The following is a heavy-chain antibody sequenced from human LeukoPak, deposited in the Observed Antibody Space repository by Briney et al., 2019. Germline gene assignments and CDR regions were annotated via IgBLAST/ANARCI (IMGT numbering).Heavy chain of an antibody. CDR1: GXSVSRNGSA. CDR2: TYYRSKWNN. CDR3: ARGGYMYCSGSGCSPGFDP. Sequence: SQTLSLTWAISGXSVSRNGSAWPWIRHSPSRGLEWLERTYYRSKWNNDYAVSVKSRITINPDTSKNQFSLQLNSVTPEDTAVYYCARGGYMYCSGSGCSPGFDPWGQGTLVTVSS. D-gene: IGHD2-15*01. V-gene: IGHV6-1*01. J-gene: IGHJ5*02.